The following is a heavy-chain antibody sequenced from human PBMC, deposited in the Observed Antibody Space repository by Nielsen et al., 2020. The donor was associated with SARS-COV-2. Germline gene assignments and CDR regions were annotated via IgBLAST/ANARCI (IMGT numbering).Heavy chain of an antibody. D-gene: IGHD3-22*01. CDR2: INTNTGNP. CDR3: ARVYYYDSSGPYYFDY. Sequence: WVRQAPGQGLEWMGRINTNTGNPTYAQGFTGRFVFSLDTSVSTAYLQISSLKAEDTAVYYCARVYYYDSSGPYYFDYWGQGTLVTVSS. J-gene: IGHJ4*02. V-gene: IGHV7-4-1*02.